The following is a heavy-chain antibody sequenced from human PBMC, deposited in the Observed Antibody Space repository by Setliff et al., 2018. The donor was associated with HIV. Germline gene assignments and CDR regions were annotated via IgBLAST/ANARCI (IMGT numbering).Heavy chain of an antibody. CDR1: ADSFSNYD. J-gene: IGHJ4*02. CDR2: ISSSGIT. CDR3: ARLGRAIDDGGSSLRLDF. Sequence: PSETLSLTCVVSADSFSNYDWTRIRQSPGKTLEWIGYISSSGITNYNPSLRSRVTISIETSNTRFSLWLRSATAADTATYFCARLGRAIDDGGSSLRLDFWGQGMLVTVSS. D-gene: IGHD2-21*01. V-gene: IGHV4-4*09.